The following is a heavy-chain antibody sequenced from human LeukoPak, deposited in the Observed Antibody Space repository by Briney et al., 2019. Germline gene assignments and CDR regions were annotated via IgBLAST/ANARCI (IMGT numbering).Heavy chain of an antibody. J-gene: IGHJ3*02. CDR1: GFTFSSYA. CDR2: ISGSGGST. Sequence: GGSLRLSCAASGFTFSSYAMSWVRQAPGKGLEWVSAISGSGGSTYYADSVKGRFTISRDNSKNTLYLQMNSLRAEDTAVYYCAREDVVVVAATHRGDAFDIWGQGTMVTVSS. CDR3: AREDVVVVAATHRGDAFDI. D-gene: IGHD2-15*01. V-gene: IGHV3-23*01.